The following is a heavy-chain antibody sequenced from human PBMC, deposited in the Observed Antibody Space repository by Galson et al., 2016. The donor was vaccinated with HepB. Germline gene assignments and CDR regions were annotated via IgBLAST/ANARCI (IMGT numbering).Heavy chain of an antibody. CDR2: ISATGSAL. J-gene: IGHJ4*02. Sequence: SLRLSCAVSGLTFNDYSMSWIRQAPGKGLVWVSYISATGSALKYSDSVRGRLTIYRDNAKNSLYLQMHSLGDEDTAIYYCARDGDYSFPFDFWGRGTLVTVSS. D-gene: IGHD4-11*01. CDR1: GLTFNDYS. CDR3: ARDGDYSFPFDF. V-gene: IGHV3-11*01.